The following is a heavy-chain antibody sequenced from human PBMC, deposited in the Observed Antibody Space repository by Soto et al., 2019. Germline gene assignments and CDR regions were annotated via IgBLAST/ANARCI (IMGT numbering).Heavy chain of an antibody. Sequence: QVQLVESGGGVVQPGRSLRLSCAASGFTFSSYGMHWVRQAPGKGLEWVAVISYDGSNKYYADSVKGRFTISRDNSKNTLYLQMNRLRAEDTAVYYCAKSGYPYYYDYGMDVWGQGTTFTVSS. CDR3: AKSGYPYYYDYGMDV. V-gene: IGHV3-30*18. D-gene: IGHD2-2*03. CDR1: GFTFSSYG. J-gene: IGHJ6*02. CDR2: ISYDGSNK.